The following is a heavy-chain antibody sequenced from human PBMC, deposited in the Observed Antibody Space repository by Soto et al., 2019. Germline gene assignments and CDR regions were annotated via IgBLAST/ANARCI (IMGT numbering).Heavy chain of an antibody. Sequence: QVQLVQSGAEVKKPGSSVRVSCKASGDTSDSFSISWVRQAPGQGLEWMGGIIPMFGTGNYAKKFQGRLPITADESTGTSYMDLKSLRSEDTAVYFCARENRDDNSGWYSSSDWFDPWGQGTLVTVSS. CDR3: ARENRDDNSGWYSSSDWFDP. V-gene: IGHV1-69*01. CDR1: GDTSDSFS. CDR2: IIPMFGTG. D-gene: IGHD6-19*01. J-gene: IGHJ5*02.